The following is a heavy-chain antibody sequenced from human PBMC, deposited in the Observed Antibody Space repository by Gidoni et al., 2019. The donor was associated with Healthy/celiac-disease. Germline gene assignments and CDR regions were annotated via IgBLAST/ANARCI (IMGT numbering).Heavy chain of an antibody. J-gene: IGHJ4*02. V-gene: IGHV3-7*03. CDR1: GFTFSRYW. D-gene: IGHD5-12*01. CDR2: IKEGGSQK. CDR3: AKTGYGFEF. Sequence: EVQLVEWGGGLVKPGGSLSLSCYASGFTFSRYWMCWVRQAPGTGLEWVASIKEGGSQKKYADSVKGRFTISRDNAKTSLYLQMSGLGAEDMATYYCAKTGYGFEFGGQGTLVTVSS.